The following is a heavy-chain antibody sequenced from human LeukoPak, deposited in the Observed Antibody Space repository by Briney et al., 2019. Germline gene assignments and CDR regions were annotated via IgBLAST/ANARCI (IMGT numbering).Heavy chain of an antibody. V-gene: IGHV4-39*07. J-gene: IGHJ5*02. CDR2: IYYSGST. D-gene: IGHD5/OR15-5a*01. CDR1: GGSISSSSYY. CDR3: ARGLPGEWLSTDNWFGP. Sequence: PSETLSLTCTVSGGSISSSSYYWGWIRQPPGKGLEWIGSIYYSGSTYYNPSLKSRVTISVDTSKNQFSLKLSSVTAADTAVYYCARGLPGEWLSTDNWFGPWGQGTLVTVSS.